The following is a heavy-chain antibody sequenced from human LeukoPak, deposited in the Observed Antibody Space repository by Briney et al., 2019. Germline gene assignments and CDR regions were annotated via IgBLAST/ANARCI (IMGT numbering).Heavy chain of an antibody. J-gene: IGHJ5*02. D-gene: IGHD2/OR15-2a*01. CDR1: GGSFSGYS. CDR3: ARLLLPGIHWFDP. Sequence: SETLSLTCAVYGGSFSGYSWSWIRQPPGKGLEWIGEIKHNGSTNYNASLKSRVTLSVDTSKNQFSLKLTSVTAADTAVYYCARLLLPGIHWFDPWGQGPWSPSPQ. V-gene: IGHV4-34*01. CDR2: IKHNGST.